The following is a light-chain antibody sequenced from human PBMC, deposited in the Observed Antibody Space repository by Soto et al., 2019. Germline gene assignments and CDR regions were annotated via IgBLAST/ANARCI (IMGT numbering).Light chain of an antibody. Sequence: QSVLTQPPSASGSLGQSVTISCTGTSSDVGAYNYVSWYQQHPGKAPKLMIYEVTRRPSGVPDRFSGSKSGNTASLNVSGLQPEDEADYYCCSYADNTDYVFGTGTKVTV. CDR2: EVT. V-gene: IGLV2-8*01. CDR1: SSDVGAYNY. J-gene: IGLJ1*01. CDR3: CSYADNTDYV.